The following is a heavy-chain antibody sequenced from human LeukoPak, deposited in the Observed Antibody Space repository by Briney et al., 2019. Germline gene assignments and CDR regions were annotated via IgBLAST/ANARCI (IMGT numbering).Heavy chain of an antibody. CDR3: ARDGASHPSIYYFDY. D-gene: IGHD4-17*01. CDR1: GFTFSSYE. J-gene: IGHJ4*02. Sequence: GGSLRPSCAASGFTFSSYEMNWVRQAPGKGLEWVSYISSGGGGIFYADSVKGRSTVSRDNAKNSLHLQMNSLRAEDTAVYYCARDGASHPSIYYFDYWGQGTLVTVSS. V-gene: IGHV3-48*03. CDR2: ISSGGGGI.